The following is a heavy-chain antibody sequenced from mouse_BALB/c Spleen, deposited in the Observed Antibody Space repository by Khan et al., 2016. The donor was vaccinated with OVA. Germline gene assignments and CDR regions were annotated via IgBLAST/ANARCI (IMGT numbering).Heavy chain of an antibody. CDR3: ARTARIKY. CDR2: ISYSGST. CDR1: GYSITSGYG. D-gene: IGHD1-2*01. J-gene: IGHJ2*01. V-gene: IGHV3-2*02. Sequence: EVELVESGPGLAKPSQSLSLTCTVTGYSITSGYGWNWIRQFPGNKLEWMGYISYSGSTNYNPSLKSRISITRDTSKNQFFLQLNSVTTEDKATYYWARTARIKYWGEGTALTVAS.